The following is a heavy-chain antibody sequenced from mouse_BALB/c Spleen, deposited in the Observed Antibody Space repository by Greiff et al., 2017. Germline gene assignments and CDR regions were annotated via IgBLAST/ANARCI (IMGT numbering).Heavy chain of an antibody. Sequence: EVKLVESGGGLVQPGGSRKLSCAASGFTFSSFGMHWVRQAPEKGLEWVAYISSGSSTIYYADTVKGRFTISRDNPKNTLFLQMTSLRSEDTAMYYCARGHDGYYVGAMDYWGQGTSVTVSS. CDR2: ISSGSSTI. V-gene: IGHV5-17*02. D-gene: IGHD2-3*01. J-gene: IGHJ4*01. CDR1: GFTFSSFG. CDR3: ARGHDGYYVGAMDY.